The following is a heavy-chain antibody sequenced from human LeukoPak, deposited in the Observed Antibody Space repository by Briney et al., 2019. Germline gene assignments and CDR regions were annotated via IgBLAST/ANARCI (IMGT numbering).Heavy chain of an antibody. J-gene: IGHJ4*02. CDR2: ISGSSSYT. Sequence: GGSLRLSCAASGFTFSDYYMSWIRQAPGKGLEWVSYISGSSSYTNHADSVKGRFTISRDNAKNSLSLQMNSLRAEDTAVYYCARNRYSSSPFDYWGQGTLVTVSS. V-gene: IGHV3-11*06. CDR1: GFTFSDYY. CDR3: ARNRYSSSPFDY. D-gene: IGHD6-6*01.